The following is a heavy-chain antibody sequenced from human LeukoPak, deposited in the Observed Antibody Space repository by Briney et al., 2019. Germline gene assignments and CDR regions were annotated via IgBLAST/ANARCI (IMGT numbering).Heavy chain of an antibody. V-gene: IGHV3-74*01. CDR3: AKVCYGSGSYYSGDYYYYYYMDV. CDR1: GFTFSTYW. D-gene: IGHD3-10*01. J-gene: IGHJ6*03. Sequence: GGSLRLSCAASGFTFSTYWMHWVRQAPGKGLVWVSRSIAYADSVQGRFTISRDNAKNTLYLQMNSLRAEDTAVYYCAKVCYGSGSYYSGDYYYYYYMDVWGKGTTVTISS. CDR2: SI.